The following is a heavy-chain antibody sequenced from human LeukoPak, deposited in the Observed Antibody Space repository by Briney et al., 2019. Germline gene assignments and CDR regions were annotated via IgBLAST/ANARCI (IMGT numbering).Heavy chain of an antibody. CDR3: AREGIWFGNDNWSDH. V-gene: IGHV1-69*05. Sequence: SVKVSCKASGGTFSSYAISWVRQAPGQGLEWMGRIIPIFGTANYAQKFQGRVTITTDESTSTAYMELSSLRSEDTAVYYCAREGIWFGNDNWSDHWGQGTLVTVSS. D-gene: IGHD3-10*01. CDR1: GGTFSSYA. J-gene: IGHJ5*02. CDR2: IIPIFGTA.